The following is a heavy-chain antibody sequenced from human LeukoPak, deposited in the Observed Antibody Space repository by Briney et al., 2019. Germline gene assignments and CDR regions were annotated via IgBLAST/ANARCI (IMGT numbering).Heavy chain of an antibody. CDR1: GGSISSYY. V-gene: IGHV4-59*01. CDR3: AREAYYDFWSGSLVRYYYMDV. Sequence: ASETLSLTCTVSGGSISSYYWSWIRQPPGKGLKWIGCIYYSGSTNYNPSLKSRVTMSVDTPKNQFSLKLTSVTAADTAVYYCAREAYYDFWSGSLVRYYYMDVWGKGTTVTVSS. J-gene: IGHJ6*03. CDR2: IYYSGST. D-gene: IGHD3-3*01.